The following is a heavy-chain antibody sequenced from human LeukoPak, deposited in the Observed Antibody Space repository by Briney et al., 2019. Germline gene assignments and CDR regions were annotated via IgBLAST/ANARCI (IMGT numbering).Heavy chain of an antibody. CDR2: IYYSGNT. CDR3: ARQIRYTYDPNWFHP. J-gene: IGHJ5*02. CDR1: GDSITATGYY. Sequence: SETLSLTCSVSGDSITATGYYWAWIRQPPGKGLEWIGSIYYSGNTNYDPSLQSRVTISVDTSKTQFSLSLSSVTAADTAVYYCARQIRYTYDPNWFHPWGQGTLVTVSS. V-gene: IGHV4-39*01. D-gene: IGHD5-12*01.